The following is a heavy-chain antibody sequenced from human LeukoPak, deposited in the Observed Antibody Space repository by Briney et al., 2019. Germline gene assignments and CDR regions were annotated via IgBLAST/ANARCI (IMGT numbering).Heavy chain of an antibody. V-gene: IGHV1-8*01. CDR1: GYTFTSYD. Sequence: ASVKVSCKASGYTFTSYDINWVRQATGQGLEWMGWMNPNSGNTGYAQKFQGRVTMIRNTSISTAYMELSSLRSEDTAVYYCARTDQPGEIAAAGTVYWGQGTLVTVSS. D-gene: IGHD6-13*01. CDR2: MNPNSGNT. J-gene: IGHJ4*02. CDR3: ARTDQPGEIAAAGTVY.